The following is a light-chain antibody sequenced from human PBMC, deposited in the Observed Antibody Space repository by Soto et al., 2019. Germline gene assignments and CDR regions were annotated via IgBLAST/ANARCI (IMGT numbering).Light chain of an antibody. J-gene: IGKJ1*01. CDR2: AAS. CDR1: QTISRR. V-gene: IGKV1-39*01. CDR3: QQYSSYAS. Sequence: DIQMTQSPSSLSASVGDTVTITCRASQTISRRLSWYQQKPGKAPNLLIYAASRLQSGVPSRFIGSVSGTEFTLTISSLETDDVATYYCQQYSSYASFGQGTKVE.